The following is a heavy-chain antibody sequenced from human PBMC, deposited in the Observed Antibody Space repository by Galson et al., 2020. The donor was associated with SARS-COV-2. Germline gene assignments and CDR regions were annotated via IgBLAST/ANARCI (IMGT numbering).Heavy chain of an antibody. CDR3: AKAEGPSIVGATSFDY. CDR2: ISWNSGSI. D-gene: IGHD1-26*01. CDR1: GFTFDDYA. Sequence: GGSLRLSCAASGFTFDDYAMHWVRQAPGKGLEWVSGISWNSGSIGYADSVKGRFTISRDNAKNSLYLQMNSLRAEDTALYYCAKAEGPSIVGATSFDYWGQGTLVTVSS. V-gene: IGHV3-9*01. J-gene: IGHJ4*02.